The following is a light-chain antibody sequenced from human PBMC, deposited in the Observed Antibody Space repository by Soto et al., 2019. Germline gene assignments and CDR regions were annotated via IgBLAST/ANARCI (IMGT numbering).Light chain of an antibody. V-gene: IGLV1-47*02. CDR1: SANIGRDP. CDR2: GND. J-gene: IGLJ2*01. Sequence: VLTQPPSASGTPGQRVTISCGGASANIGRDPVYWYQQLPGTAPKLLIYGNDQRPSGVPDRFSGSKSGAAASLAISGLRSEDEADYYCAAWDDSLTGVVFGGGTKVTVL. CDR3: AAWDDSLTGVV.